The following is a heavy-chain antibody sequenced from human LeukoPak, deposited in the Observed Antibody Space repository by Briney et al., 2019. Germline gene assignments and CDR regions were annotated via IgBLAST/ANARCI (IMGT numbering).Heavy chain of an antibody. Sequence: GSLRLSCAASGFTFSSYSTNWVRQAPGKGLEWIGYIYYSGTTIYNPSLKSRLTISLDTSKNQFSLNLSSVTAADTAVYYYARDETHFYGSGSSNWFDPWGQGIPVTVSS. CDR3: ARDETHFYGSGSSNWFDP. CDR2: IYYSGTT. CDR1: GFTFSSYS. J-gene: IGHJ5*02. D-gene: IGHD3-10*01. V-gene: IGHV4-59*12.